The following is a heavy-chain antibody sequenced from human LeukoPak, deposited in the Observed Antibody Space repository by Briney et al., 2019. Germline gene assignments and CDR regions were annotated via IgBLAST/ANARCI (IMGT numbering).Heavy chain of an antibody. CDR1: GFTFSSYW. Sequence: GGSLRLSCAAAGFTFSSYWMNWVRQAPGKGLVWVSRINSDGSTTSYADSVKGRFTISRDNAKNTLYLQMNSLRGEDTAVYYCARIYGGTFDYWGQGTLVTVSS. CDR3: ARIYGGTFDY. J-gene: IGHJ4*02. CDR2: INSDGSTT. D-gene: IGHD4-23*01. V-gene: IGHV3-74*01.